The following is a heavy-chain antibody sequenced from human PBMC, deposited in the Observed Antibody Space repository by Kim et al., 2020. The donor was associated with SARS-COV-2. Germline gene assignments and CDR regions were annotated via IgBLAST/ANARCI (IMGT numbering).Heavy chain of an antibody. CDR2: ISSSSSYI. CDR1: GFTFSSYS. V-gene: IGHV3-21*01. J-gene: IGHJ6*02. Sequence: GGSLRLSCAASGFTFSSYSMNWVRQAPGKGLEWVSSISSSSSYIYYADSVKGRFTISRDNAKNSLYLQMNSLRAEDTAVYYCARDRNRYSGSYVLDYYGMDVWGQGTTVTVSS. CDR3: ARDRNRYSGSYVLDYYGMDV. D-gene: IGHD1-26*01.